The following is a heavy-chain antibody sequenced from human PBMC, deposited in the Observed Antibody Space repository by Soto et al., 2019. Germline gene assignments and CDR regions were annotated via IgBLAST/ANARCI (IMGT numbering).Heavy chain of an antibody. CDR2: VNPAGSAS. D-gene: IGHD5-18*01. Sequence: EVQLVESGGGLVQPGGSLRLSCVGSGFTFSNYWMQWVRQVPGKGPVWVSRVNPAGSASSYADFVKGRFTVSRDNDKNTGYLKMNSLSADDTAVYYCATGGYSYGWGYWGQGTLVTVSS. CDR1: GFTFSNYW. J-gene: IGHJ4*02. CDR3: ATGGYSYGWGY. V-gene: IGHV3-74*01.